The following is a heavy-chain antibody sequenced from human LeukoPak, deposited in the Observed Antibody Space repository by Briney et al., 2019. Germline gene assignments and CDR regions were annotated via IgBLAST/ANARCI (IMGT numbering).Heavy chain of an antibody. CDR3: ARAYSSGWEGWFDP. CDR2: MYYSGST. J-gene: IGHJ5*02. Sequence: PSETLSLTCTVSGYSISSYYWSWIRQPPGKGLEWIGYMYYSGSTNYNPSLKSRVTISVDTSKNQFSLKLSSVTAADTAAYYCARAYSSGWEGWFDPWGQGTLVTVSS. CDR1: GYSISSYY. V-gene: IGHV4-59*01. D-gene: IGHD6-19*01.